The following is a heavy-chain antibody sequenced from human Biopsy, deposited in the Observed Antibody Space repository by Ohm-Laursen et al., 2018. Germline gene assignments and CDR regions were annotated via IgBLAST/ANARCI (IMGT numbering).Heavy chain of an antibody. D-gene: IGHD3-9*01. CDR1: GGTFSNYG. V-gene: IGHV1-69*06. CDR3: ATKLTGYFHH. Sequence: SSVKVSCKAPGGTFSNYGVNWVRQAPGQGLEWLGGDIPILGTGNYAQKFQDRVTVAADTSTSTATMELRSLRSDDTAVYYCATKLTGYFHHWGQGTLVIVSS. J-gene: IGHJ1*01. CDR2: DIPILGTG.